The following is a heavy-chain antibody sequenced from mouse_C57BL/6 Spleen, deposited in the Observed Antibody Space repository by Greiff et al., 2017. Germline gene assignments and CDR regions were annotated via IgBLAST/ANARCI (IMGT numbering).Heavy chain of an antibody. CDR3: TRGAGVYYFDY. D-gene: IGHD3-3*01. J-gene: IGHJ2*01. CDR1: GYTFTDYE. Sequence: QVQLQQSGAELVRPGASVTLSCKASGYTFTDYEMHWVKQTPVHGLEWIGAIDPETGGTAYNQKFKGKAILTADKSSSTAYMELRILTSEDSAVYYGTRGAGVYYFDYWGQGTTLTVSS. V-gene: IGHV1-15*01. CDR2: IDPETGGT.